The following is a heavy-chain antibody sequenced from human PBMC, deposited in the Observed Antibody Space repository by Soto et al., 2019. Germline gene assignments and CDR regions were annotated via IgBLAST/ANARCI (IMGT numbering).Heavy chain of an antibody. CDR1: GFTFRSYA. CDR3: ARSRSGAVADSFDF. D-gene: IGHD3-10*01. Sequence: LRLSGAASGFTFRSYAIHWVRQAPGKGLEWVAVISRDGTNKYYVDSVKGRFTISRDNSKDTVYLQMNSLRDEDSAMFYCARSRSGAVADSFDFWGQGTLVTVSS. J-gene: IGHJ4*02. V-gene: IGHV3-30*04. CDR2: ISRDGTNK.